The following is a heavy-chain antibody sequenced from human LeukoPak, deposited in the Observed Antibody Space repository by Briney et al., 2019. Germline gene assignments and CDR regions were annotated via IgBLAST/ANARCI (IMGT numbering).Heavy chain of an antibody. CDR1: GFTFSSYA. J-gene: IGHJ4*02. Sequence: PGGSLRLSCAASGFTFSSYAMSWVRQAPGKGLEWVSAISGSGGSTYHADSVKGRFTISRDNSKNTLYLQMNSLRAEDTAVYYCAKVIFEGLQFFDYWGQGTLVTVSS. D-gene: IGHD4-11*01. CDR2: ISGSGGST. CDR3: AKVIFEGLQFFDY. V-gene: IGHV3-23*01.